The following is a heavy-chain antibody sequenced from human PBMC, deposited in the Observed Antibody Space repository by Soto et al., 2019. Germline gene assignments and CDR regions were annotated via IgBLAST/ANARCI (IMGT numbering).Heavy chain of an antibody. J-gene: IGHJ4*02. D-gene: IGHD3-10*01. Sequence: GASVKVSCKASGYTFTSYYMHWVRQAPGQGLEWMGWINPNSGGTNYAQKFQGWVTMTRDTSISTAYMELSRLRSDDTAVYYCARAFDDYGSGSYPDYWGQGTLVTSPQ. CDR3: ARAFDDYGSGSYPDY. CDR2: INPNSGGT. CDR1: GYTFTSYY. V-gene: IGHV1-2*04.